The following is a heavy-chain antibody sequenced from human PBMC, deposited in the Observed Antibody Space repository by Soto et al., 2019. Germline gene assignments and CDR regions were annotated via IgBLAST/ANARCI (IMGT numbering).Heavy chain of an antibody. CDR3: AREGSGYDQNFDY. CDR1: GFTFSSYW. V-gene: IGHV3-74*01. CDR2: INSDGSST. J-gene: IGHJ4*02. Sequence: GGSLRLSCAASGFTFSSYWMHWVRQAPGKGLVWVSRINSDGSSTSYADSVKGQFIISRDNAKNTLYLQMNSLRAEDTAVYYCAREGSGYDQNFDYWGQGTLVTVSS. D-gene: IGHD5-12*01.